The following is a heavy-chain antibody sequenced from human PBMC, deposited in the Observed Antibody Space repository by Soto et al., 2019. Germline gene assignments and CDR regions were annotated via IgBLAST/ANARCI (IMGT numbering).Heavy chain of an antibody. D-gene: IGHD3-3*01. CDR3: ARLDYDFWSGYYRNNWCDP. CDR1: GFTFSSYS. Sequence: PGGSLRLSCAASGFTFSSYSMNWVRQAPGKGLEWVSYISSSSSTIYYADSVKGRFTISRDNAKNSLYLQMNSLRDEDTAVYYCARLDYDFWSGYYRNNWCDPWGQGTLVTVSS. J-gene: IGHJ5*02. V-gene: IGHV3-48*02. CDR2: ISSSSSTI.